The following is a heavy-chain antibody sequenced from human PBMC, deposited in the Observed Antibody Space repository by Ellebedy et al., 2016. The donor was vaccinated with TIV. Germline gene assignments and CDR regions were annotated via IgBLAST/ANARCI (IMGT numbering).Heavy chain of an antibody. Sequence: GGSLRLSCGASGFSFRSYWMTWVRQAPGKGLEWVANINQGGSERHYVDSVTGRLTISRDNAKNSLYLQMNSLRAEDTAVYYCATDGSYGDYLSPTHAFATWGQGTMLTVSS. CDR1: GFSFRSYW. CDR2: INQGGSER. D-gene: IGHD4-17*01. J-gene: IGHJ3*02. CDR3: ATDGSYGDYLSPTHAFAT. V-gene: IGHV3-7*04.